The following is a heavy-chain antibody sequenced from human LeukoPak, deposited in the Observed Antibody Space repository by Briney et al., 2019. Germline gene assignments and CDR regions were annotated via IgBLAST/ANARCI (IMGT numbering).Heavy chain of an antibody. J-gene: IGHJ4*02. D-gene: IGHD6-6*01. Sequence: SETLSLTCGVSGYSISSGYYWGWIRQPPGKGLEWIGSIYHSGSTYYNPSLKSRVTISVDTSKNQFSLKVSSGTAADTAVYYCARLITSRRRMDYWGQGALVTVSS. CDR1: GYSISSGYY. CDR2: IYHSGST. V-gene: IGHV4-38-2*01. CDR3: ARLITSRRRMDY.